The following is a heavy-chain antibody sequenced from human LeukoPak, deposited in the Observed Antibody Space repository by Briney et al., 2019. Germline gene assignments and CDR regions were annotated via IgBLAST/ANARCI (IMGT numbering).Heavy chain of an antibody. V-gene: IGHV1-2*02. D-gene: IGHD6-19*01. CDR2: INPNTGGT. Sequence: ASVKVSCKASGYTFTAYYLHWVRQAPGQGLEWMGWINPNTGGTNYAQKFQGSVTMTRDTSISTAYIELSRLKSDDTAVYYCASVYNSGWNFHYWGQGTLVTVSS. CDR1: GYTFTAYY. CDR3: ASVYNSGWNFHY. J-gene: IGHJ4*02.